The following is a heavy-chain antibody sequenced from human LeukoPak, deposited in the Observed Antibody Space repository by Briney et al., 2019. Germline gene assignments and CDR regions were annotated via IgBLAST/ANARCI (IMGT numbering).Heavy chain of an antibody. D-gene: IGHD3-22*01. CDR1: GGTFSSYA. Sequence: ASVKVSCKASGGTFSSYAISWVRQAPGQGLEWMGWISAYNGNTNYAQKLQGRVTMTTDTSTSTAYMELRSLRSDDTAVYYCARSEWDYYDSSGYYLGANGMGVWGQGTTVTVSS. J-gene: IGHJ6*02. CDR2: ISAYNGNT. CDR3: ARSEWDYYDSSGYYLGANGMGV. V-gene: IGHV1-18*01.